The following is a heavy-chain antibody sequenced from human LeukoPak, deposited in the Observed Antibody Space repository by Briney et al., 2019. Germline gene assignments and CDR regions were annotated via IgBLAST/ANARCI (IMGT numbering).Heavy chain of an antibody. CDR1: GVSISSHY. CDR3: ASAGNPHYFDF. J-gene: IGHJ4*02. Sequence: SETLSLTCTVSGVSISSHYWSWIRQSPGKGLEWIGNIYYTGSTNYNPSLKSRVAISIDTSKNQFSLTLHSVTAADAAVYYCASAGNPHYFDFWGQGPLVTVPS. CDR2: IYYTGST. V-gene: IGHV4-59*11.